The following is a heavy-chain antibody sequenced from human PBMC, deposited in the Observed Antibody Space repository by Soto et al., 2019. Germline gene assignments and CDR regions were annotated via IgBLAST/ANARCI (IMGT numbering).Heavy chain of an antibody. J-gene: IGHJ4*02. D-gene: IGHD3-22*01. Sequence: KVSCKASGYTFTSHPIHWVRQAPGQRLEWMGWINAGSGNTKYSQKFQGRVTITADESTSTAYMELSSLRSEDTAVYYCARDHRGSGYYYAKYYFDYWGQGTLVTVSS. CDR2: INAGSGNT. CDR1: GYTFTSHP. CDR3: ARDHRGSGYYYAKYYFDY. V-gene: IGHV1-3*01.